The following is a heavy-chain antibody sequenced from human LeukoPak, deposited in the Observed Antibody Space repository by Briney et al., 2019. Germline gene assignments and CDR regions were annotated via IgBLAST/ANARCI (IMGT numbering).Heavy chain of an antibody. CDR3: ARGIPGITIFGVVTKYYFDY. V-gene: IGHV4-34*01. D-gene: IGHD3-3*01. J-gene: IGHJ4*02. Sequence: PSETLSLTCAVYGGSFSGYYWSWIRQPPGKGLEWIGEINHSGSTNYNPSLKSRVTISVDTSKNQFSLKLSSVTAADTAVYYCARGIPGITIFGVVTKYYFDYWGQGTLVTVSS. CDR1: GGSFSGYY. CDR2: INHSGST.